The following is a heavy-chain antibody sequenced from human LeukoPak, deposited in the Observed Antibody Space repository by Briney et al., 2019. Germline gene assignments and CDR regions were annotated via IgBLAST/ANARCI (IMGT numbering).Heavy chain of an antibody. CDR1: GGSISSSSYY. Sequence: SETLSLTCTVSGGSISSSSYYWGWIRQPPGKGLEWIGSIYYSGSTYYNPSLKCRVTISVDTSKNQFSLKLSSVTAADTAVYYCAREGAARKHWYWGQGTLVTVSS. CDR2: IYYSGST. V-gene: IGHV4-39*07. D-gene: IGHD6-6*01. J-gene: IGHJ4*02. CDR3: AREGAARKHWY.